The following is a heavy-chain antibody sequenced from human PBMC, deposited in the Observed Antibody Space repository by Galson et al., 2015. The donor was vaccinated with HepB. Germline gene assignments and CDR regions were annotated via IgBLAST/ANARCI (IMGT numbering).Heavy chain of an antibody. Sequence: LRLSCAASGFTFSSSWMNWVRQAPGKGLEWVANIKPDGSEKYYVDSVKGRFTISRDDAENSLYLQMNSLRAEDTAVYYCARALTAAGNYWGQGTLVTVSS. CDR3: ARALTAAGNY. D-gene: IGHD6-13*01. J-gene: IGHJ4*02. CDR1: GFTFSSSW. V-gene: IGHV3-7*01. CDR2: IKPDGSEK.